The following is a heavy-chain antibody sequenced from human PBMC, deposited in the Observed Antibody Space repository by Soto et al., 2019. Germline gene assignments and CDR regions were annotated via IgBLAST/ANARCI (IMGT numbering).Heavy chain of an antibody. D-gene: IGHD4-17*01. CDR2: ISGSGGST. J-gene: IGHJ4*02. CDR1: RFTFSSYA. Sequence: LRLSCAASRFTFSSYAMIWVRQAPGKGLEWVSAISGSGGSTYYAYSVKCRFTISRDNSKNTLYLQMTSLRAEDTDVYYCAKGKLRGHHFDYWGQGTLVTVSS. V-gene: IGHV3-23*01. CDR3: AKGKLRGHHFDY.